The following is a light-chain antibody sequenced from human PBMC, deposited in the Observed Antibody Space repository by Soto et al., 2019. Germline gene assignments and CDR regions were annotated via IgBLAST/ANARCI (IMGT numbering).Light chain of an antibody. Sequence: IQLTQSPSSLSASVGDRVTIACRARESISDYLNWYQHKPGEAPKVLVYSASTLRGGVPSRFSGTGSGIEFTLTISSLEPEDVATYYCQQTFSNLLSFGGGTKVEIK. J-gene: IGKJ4*01. V-gene: IGKV1-39*01. CDR2: SAS. CDR3: QQTFSNLLS. CDR1: ESISDY.